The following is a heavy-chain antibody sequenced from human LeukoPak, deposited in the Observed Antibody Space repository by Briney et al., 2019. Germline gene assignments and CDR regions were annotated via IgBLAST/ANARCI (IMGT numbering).Heavy chain of an antibody. D-gene: IGHD5-12*01. V-gene: IGHV1-2*02. Sequence: ASVKVSCKASGYTFTGYYMHWVRQAPGQGLEWMGWINPYSGDTSYAQKFQGRLTLTRDTSISTAYMEVSRLKADDTAVYYCARTNGGYEYNWGQGTRVIVSS. CDR2: INPYSGDT. CDR3: ARTNGGYEYN. CDR1: GYTFTGYY. J-gene: IGHJ4*02.